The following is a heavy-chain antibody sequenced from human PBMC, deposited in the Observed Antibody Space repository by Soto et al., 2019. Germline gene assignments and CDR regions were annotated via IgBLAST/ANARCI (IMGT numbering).Heavy chain of an antibody. V-gene: IGHV4-59*11. CDR1: GGSISSHY. CDR3: ARFGRQLDP. D-gene: IGHD3-16*01. CDR2: IYYSGST. Sequence: SETLSLTCTVSGGSISSHYWSWIRQPPGQGLEWIGYIYYSGSTNYNPSLKSRVTISVDTSKNQFSLKLSSVTAADTAVYYCARFGRQLDPWGQGTLVTVSS. J-gene: IGHJ5*02.